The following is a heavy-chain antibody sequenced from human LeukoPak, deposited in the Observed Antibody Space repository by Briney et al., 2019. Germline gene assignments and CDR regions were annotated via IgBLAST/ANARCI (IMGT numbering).Heavy chain of an antibody. CDR2: IYYSGST. J-gene: IGHJ4*02. CDR1: GGSVGSGSYY. Sequence: SETLSLTCTVSGGSVGSGSYYWSWIRQPPGKGLEWIGYIYYSGSTNYNPSLKSRVTISIDTSKNQFSLKLSSVTAADTAVYYCARMGRGYSYGYLDYWGQGTLVTVSS. D-gene: IGHD5-18*01. CDR3: ARMGRGYSYGYLDY. V-gene: IGHV4-61*01.